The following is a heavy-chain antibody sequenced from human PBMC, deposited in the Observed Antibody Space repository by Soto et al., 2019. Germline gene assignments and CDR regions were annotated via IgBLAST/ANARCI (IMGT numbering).Heavy chain of an antibody. CDR1: GGTFSSYA. CDR2: IIPIFGTA. V-gene: IGHV1-69*13. J-gene: IGHJ4*02. D-gene: IGHD2-21*02. Sequence: GASVKVSCKASGGTFSSYAISWVRQAPGQGLEWMGGIIPIFGTANYAQKFQGRVTITADESTSTAYMELSSLRSEDTAVYYCARGAVVTATVYYFDYWGQGTLVTVSS. CDR3: ARGAVVTATVYYFDY.